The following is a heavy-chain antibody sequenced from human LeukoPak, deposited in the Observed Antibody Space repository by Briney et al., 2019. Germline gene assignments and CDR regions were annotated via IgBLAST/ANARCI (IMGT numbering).Heavy chain of an antibody. CDR2: IEQDGGQI. J-gene: IGHJ4*02. CDR3: ARLGARQMLEY. D-gene: IGHD4-17*01. Sequence: GGSLRLSCAASEFTFSSYWMSWVRQAPGKGLEWVANIEQDGGQIYYLESVKGRFTVSRDNAKNSLYLQMNSLRAEDTAVYYCARLGARQMLEYWGQGTLVTVSS. CDR1: EFTFSSYW. V-gene: IGHV3-7*01.